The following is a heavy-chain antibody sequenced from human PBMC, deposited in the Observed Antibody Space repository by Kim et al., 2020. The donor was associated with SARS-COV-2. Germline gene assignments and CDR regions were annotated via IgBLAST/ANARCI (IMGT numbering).Heavy chain of an antibody. CDR1: GFTFSDYY. CDR2: ISSSSSYT. D-gene: IGHD3-3*01. Sequence: GGSLRLSCAASGFTFSDYYMSWIRQAPGKGLEWVSYISSSSSYTNYADSVKGRFTISRDNAKNSLYLQMNSLRAEDTAVYYCASLPEWLLSGAWFDPWGQGTLVTVSS. J-gene: IGHJ5*02. CDR3: ASLPEWLLSGAWFDP. V-gene: IGHV3-11*03.